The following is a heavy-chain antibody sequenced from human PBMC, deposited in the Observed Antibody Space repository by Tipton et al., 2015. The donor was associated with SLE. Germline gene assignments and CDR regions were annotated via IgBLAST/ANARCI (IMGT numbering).Heavy chain of an antibody. V-gene: IGHV4-34*01. CDR2: IYYSGST. Sequence: LRLSCAVYGGSFSGYYWSWIRQPPGKGLEWIGYIYYSGSTYYNPSLKSRVTISVDTSKNQFSLKLSSVTAADTAVYYCARAHDYGHAFDIWGQGTMVTVSS. D-gene: IGHD4-17*01. J-gene: IGHJ3*02. CDR3: ARAHDYGHAFDI. CDR1: GGSFSGYY.